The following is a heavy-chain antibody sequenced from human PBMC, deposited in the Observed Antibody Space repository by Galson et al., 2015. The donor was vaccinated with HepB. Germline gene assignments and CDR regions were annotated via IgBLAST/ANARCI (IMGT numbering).Heavy chain of an antibody. J-gene: IGHJ6*02. CDR2: IYYSGGT. D-gene: IGHD2-15*01. CDR1: GGSINSGFYY. Sequence: SEPLSLTCIVSGGSINSGFYYWGWLRQPPGKGLEWIGSIYYSGGTYYNPSLKSRLTISVDTSKNHFSLRLSSVTAADTAVYYCARHLVGGALYYYHYGMDIWGPGTTVTASS. V-gene: IGHV4-39*01. CDR3: ARHLVGGALYYYHYGMDI.